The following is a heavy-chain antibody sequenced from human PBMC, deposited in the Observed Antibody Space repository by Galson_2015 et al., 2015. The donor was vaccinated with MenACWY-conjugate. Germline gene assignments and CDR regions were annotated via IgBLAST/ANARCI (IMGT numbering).Heavy chain of an antibody. V-gene: IGHV3-33*08. J-gene: IGHJ6*03. D-gene: IGHD3-9*01. CDR1: GFTFSRYA. CDR3: ARDWVYDVLTGYYMDA. CDR2: IWSDGSEK. Sequence: SLRLSCAASGFTFSRYAMHWVRQTPGKGLEWVAVIWSDGSEKYNPHSVKGRFTISRDNSKNTAYLQMNSLRGEDTAVYYCARDWVYDVLTGYYMDAWG.